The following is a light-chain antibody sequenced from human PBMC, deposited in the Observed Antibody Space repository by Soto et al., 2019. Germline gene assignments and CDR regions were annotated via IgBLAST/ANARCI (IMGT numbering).Light chain of an antibody. V-gene: IGKV3-20*01. J-gene: IGKJ3*01. CDR3: QQYGSSPFT. CDR1: QTITLNY. CDR2: GVS. Sequence: EIVLTQSPGTLSLSPXEXXTLSCRASQTITLNYLAWYQQKPGQAPRLLIYGVSTRATGIPDKFSGSGSGTDFTLTISRLEPEDFAVYYCQQYGSSPFTFGPGSKVDIK.